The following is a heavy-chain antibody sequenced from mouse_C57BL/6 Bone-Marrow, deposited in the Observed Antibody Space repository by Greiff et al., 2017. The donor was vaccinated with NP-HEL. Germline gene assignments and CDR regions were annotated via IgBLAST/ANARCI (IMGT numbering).Heavy chain of an antibody. Sequence: QVQLQQSGAELVRPGTSVKLSCKASGYTFTSYWMHWVKQRPGQGLEWIGVIDPSDSYTNYNQKFKGKATLTVDTSSSTAYMQLSSLTSEDSAVYYCARSRLGGFAYWGQGTLVTVSA. D-gene: IGHD2-4*01. V-gene: IGHV1-59*01. CDR1: GYTFTSYW. J-gene: IGHJ3*01. CDR2: IDPSDSYT. CDR3: ARSRLGGFAY.